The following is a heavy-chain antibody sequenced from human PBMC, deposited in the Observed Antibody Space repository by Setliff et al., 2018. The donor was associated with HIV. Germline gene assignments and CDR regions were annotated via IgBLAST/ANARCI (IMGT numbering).Heavy chain of an antibody. Sequence: GGSLRLSCAASGFTFSSYMMNWVRQAPGKGLEWVSGISDSGGSTYYADSVKGRFTISRDNSKNTLYLQMNSLRAEDTAVYYCAREELVGGFDYWGQGTLVTVSS. CDR2: ISDSGGST. D-gene: IGHD6-13*01. V-gene: IGHV3-23*01. J-gene: IGHJ4*02. CDR1: GFTFSSYM. CDR3: AREELVGGFDY.